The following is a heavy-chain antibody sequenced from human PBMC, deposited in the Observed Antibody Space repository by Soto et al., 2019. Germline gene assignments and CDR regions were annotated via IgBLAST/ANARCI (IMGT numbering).Heavy chain of an antibody. CDR3: ERQKRLAVAGVLAGNWLDP. V-gene: IGHV3-48*03. CDR1: GCVFSAYE. D-gene: IGHD6-13*01. Sequence: GCLRLSSSASGCVFSAYEMNWVRQSPGKGREWVSYISSGGNTKYYGDSVKGRFTISRDNAKNSLYLQMNSLRADDTAVYYCERQKRLAVAGVLAGNWLDPWGQGTLVTVSS. J-gene: IGHJ5*02. CDR2: ISSGGNTK.